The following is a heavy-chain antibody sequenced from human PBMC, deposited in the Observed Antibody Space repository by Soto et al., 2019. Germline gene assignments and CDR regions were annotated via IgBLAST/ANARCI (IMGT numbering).Heavy chain of an antibody. CDR3: ARDNGERYYDFWSGYPYRDYYYYGMDV. V-gene: IGHV1-69*13. J-gene: IGHJ6*02. Sequence: ASVKVSCKASGGTFSSYAISWVRQAPGQGLEWMGGIIPIFGTANYAQKFQGRVTITADESTSTAYMELSSLRSEDTAVYYGARDNGERYYDFWSGYPYRDYYYYGMDVWGQGTTVTVSS. D-gene: IGHD3-3*01. CDR1: GGTFSSYA. CDR2: IIPIFGTA.